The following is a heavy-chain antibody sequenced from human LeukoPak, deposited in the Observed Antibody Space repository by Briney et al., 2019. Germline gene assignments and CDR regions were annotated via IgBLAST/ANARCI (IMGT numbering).Heavy chain of an antibody. Sequence: GGSLRLSRAASGFTFTNYAMSWVRQAPGKGLEWVSAISGSGGGTYYADSVKGRFTISRVNSKNTLYLQMNSLRAEDTAVYYCASQFWSGYQRTGWFDPWGQGTLVTVSS. J-gene: IGHJ5*02. D-gene: IGHD3-3*01. CDR1: GFTFTNYA. V-gene: IGHV3-23*01. CDR3: ASQFWSGYQRTGWFDP. CDR2: ISGSGGGT.